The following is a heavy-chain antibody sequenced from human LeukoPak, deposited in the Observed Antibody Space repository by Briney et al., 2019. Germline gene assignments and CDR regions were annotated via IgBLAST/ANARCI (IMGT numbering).Heavy chain of an antibody. J-gene: IGHJ5*02. Sequence: SETLSLTCTVSGGSISSSSYYWGWIRQPPGKGLGWIGRIYYSGSTYYNPSIKSRVTISVDTSKNQFSLKLSSVTAADTAVYYCAGTKGYCSSTNCYNNWFDPWGQGTLVTVSS. CDR1: GGSISSSSYY. CDR2: IYYSGST. V-gene: IGHV4-39*07. CDR3: AGTKGYCSSTNCYNNWFDP. D-gene: IGHD2-2*01.